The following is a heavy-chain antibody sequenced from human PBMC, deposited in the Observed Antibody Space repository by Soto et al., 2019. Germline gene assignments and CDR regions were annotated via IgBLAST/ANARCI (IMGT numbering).Heavy chain of an antibody. Sequence: GGSLSLSCAASGFTFSSYGMHWVRQAPGKGLEWVAVISYDGSNKYYADSVKGRFTISRDNSKNTLYLQMNSLRAEDTAVYYCAKELTPYYYDSPYFDFWGQGTLDTVSS. CDR2: ISYDGSNK. CDR3: AKELTPYYYDSPYFDF. J-gene: IGHJ4*02. V-gene: IGHV3-30*18. D-gene: IGHD3-22*01. CDR1: GFTFSSYG.